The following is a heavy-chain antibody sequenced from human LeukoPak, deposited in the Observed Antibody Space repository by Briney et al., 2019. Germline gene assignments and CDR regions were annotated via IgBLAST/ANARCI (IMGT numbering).Heavy chain of an antibody. V-gene: IGHV4-59*08. D-gene: IGHD2-15*01. CDR2: VYSSGIS. CDR3: ARHGRCSGGTCYSDLDY. CDR1: GGSISSYY. J-gene: IGHJ4*02. Sequence: SETLSLTCTVSGGSISSYYWSWIRQPPGKGLEWIGYVYSSGISSYNPSLKSRLTMSADTSRNQFSLKLSSVTAADTAIYYCARHGRCSGGTCYSDLDYWGQGTLVTVSS.